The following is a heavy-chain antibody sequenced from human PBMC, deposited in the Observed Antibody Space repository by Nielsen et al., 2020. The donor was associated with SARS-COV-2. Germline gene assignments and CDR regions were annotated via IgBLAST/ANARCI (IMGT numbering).Heavy chain of an antibody. CDR3: AKVPHLYYDFWSGLGY. V-gene: IGHV3-30*04. Sequence: GGSLRLSCAASGFTFSSYAMHWVRQAPGKGLEWVAVISYDGSNKYYADSVKGRFTISRDNSKNTLYLQMNSLRAEDTAVYYCAKVPHLYYDFWSGLGYWGQGTLVTVSS. CDR1: GFTFSSYA. J-gene: IGHJ4*02. CDR2: ISYDGSNK. D-gene: IGHD3-3*01.